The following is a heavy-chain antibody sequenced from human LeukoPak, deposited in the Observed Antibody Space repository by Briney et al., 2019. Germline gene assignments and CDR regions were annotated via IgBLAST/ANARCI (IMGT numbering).Heavy chain of an antibody. D-gene: IGHD3-22*01. V-gene: IGHV3-11*01. J-gene: IGHJ3*02. Sequence: GGSLRLSCAASGFTFSDYHMSWIRQASGKGLEWVSYISSSGGTISYADSVKGRFTISRDNAKNSLYLQMNSLRAEDTAVYYCARNYDSSGYYLPDAFDIWGQGTMVTVSS. CDR3: ARNYDSSGYYLPDAFDI. CDR2: ISSSGGTI. CDR1: GFTFSDYH.